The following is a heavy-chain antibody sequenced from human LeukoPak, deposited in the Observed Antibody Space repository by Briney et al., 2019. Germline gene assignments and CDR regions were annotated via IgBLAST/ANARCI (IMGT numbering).Heavy chain of an antibody. Sequence: SETLSLTCTVSGGSISSYYWSWIRQPPGKGLEWIGYIYYSGSTNYNPSLKSRVTISADTSKNQFSLKLSSVTAADTAVYYCARTIGVVAATNWFDPWGQGTLVTVSS. V-gene: IGHV4-59*01. CDR3: ARTIGVVAATNWFDP. CDR1: GGSISSYY. D-gene: IGHD2-15*01. J-gene: IGHJ5*02. CDR2: IYYSGST.